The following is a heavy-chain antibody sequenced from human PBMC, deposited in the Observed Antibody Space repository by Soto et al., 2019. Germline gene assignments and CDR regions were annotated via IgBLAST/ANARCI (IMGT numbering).Heavy chain of an antibody. CDR3: ARQLIT. V-gene: IGHV4-59*08. Sequence: QVQLQESGPGLVKPSETLSLTCTVSGDSISNYYWNWIRQPPGKGLEWIGYIYYSGTTNYNPSLKSRVTMSVDTSKNQFSLKLSSVTAADTAIYYCARQLITWGQGILVTVSS. J-gene: IGHJ4*02. CDR1: GDSISNYY. CDR2: IYYSGTT.